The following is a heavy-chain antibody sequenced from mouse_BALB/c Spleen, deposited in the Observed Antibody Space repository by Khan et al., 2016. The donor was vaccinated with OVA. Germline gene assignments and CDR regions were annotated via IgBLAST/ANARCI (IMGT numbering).Heavy chain of an antibody. CDR2: IWGDGST. J-gene: IGHJ4*01. V-gene: IGHV2-6-7*01. D-gene: IGHD2-4*01. CDR1: GFSLTGYG. Sequence: QVQLQQSGPGLVAPSQSLSITCTVSGFSLTGYGVNWVRQPPGKGLGWLGMIWGDGSTDYNSALKSRLSISKDNSKSQVFLKMNSLQTDDTARYYCAREIYYDYAYYYAMDYWGQGTSVTVSS. CDR3: AREIYYDYAYYYAMDY.